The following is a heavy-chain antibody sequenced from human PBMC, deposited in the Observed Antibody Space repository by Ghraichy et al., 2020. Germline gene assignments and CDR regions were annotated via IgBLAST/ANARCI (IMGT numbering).Heavy chain of an antibody. V-gene: IGHV3-23*01. Sequence: GGSLRLSCAASGFTFSSYAMSWVRQAPGKGLEWVSAISGSGGSTYYADSVKGRFTISRDNSKNTLYLQMNSLRAEDTAVYYCARRQSLACGSFDYWGQGTLVTVSS. CDR3: ARRQSLACGSFDY. J-gene: IGHJ4*02. D-gene: IGHD1-26*01. CDR1: GFTFSSYA. CDR2: ISGSGGST.